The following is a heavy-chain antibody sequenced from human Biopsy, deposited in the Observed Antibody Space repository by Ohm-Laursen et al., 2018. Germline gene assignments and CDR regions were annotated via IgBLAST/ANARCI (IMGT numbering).Heavy chain of an antibody. D-gene: IGHD3-16*02. Sequence: ASVKASCKTSGYNFISYSINWVRQAPGQGLEWMGWIRPLNGDTKYGQKFQDRVTMPTDTSTSTVYMELTSLRSDDTAVYYCARGEVTFGELIVSLDSWGQGTLVTVS. CDR2: IRPLNGDT. CDR1: GYNFISYS. CDR3: ARGEVTFGELIVSLDS. J-gene: IGHJ4*02. V-gene: IGHV1-18*01.